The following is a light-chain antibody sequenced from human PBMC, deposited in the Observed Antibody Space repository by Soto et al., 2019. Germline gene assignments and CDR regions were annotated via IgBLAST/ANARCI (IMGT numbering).Light chain of an antibody. J-gene: IGLJ1*01. V-gene: IGLV2-14*01. Sequence: QSSLTQPASLSGSSGQSITISCTGTSSDVCCYNYVSWYQQHPGKAPKLMIYDVSNRPSGVSNRFSGSKSGNTASLTISGLQAEDEADYYCSSYTSSSTLDVFGTGTKVTVL. CDR1: SSDVCCYNY. CDR3: SSYTSSSTLDV. CDR2: DVS.